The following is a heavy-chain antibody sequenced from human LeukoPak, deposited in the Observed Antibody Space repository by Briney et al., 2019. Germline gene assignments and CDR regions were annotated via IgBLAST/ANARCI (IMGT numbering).Heavy chain of an antibody. J-gene: IGHJ5*02. CDR3: ARHGDGYDNWFDP. CDR2: IYPGDSDT. V-gene: IGHV5-51*01. CDR1: GYSFTSYW. D-gene: IGHD5-18*01. Sequence: GESLKISCKGSGYSFTSYWIGWVRQMPGKGLEWMGIIYPGDSDTRYSPSFQGQVTTSADKYISTAYLQWSSLKASDTAMYYCARHGDGYDNWFDPWGQGTLVTVSS.